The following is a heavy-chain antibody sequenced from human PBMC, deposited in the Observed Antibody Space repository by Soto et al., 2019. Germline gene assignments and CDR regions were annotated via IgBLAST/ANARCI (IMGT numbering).Heavy chain of an antibody. Sequence: SETLSLTCAVYGGSFSGYYWSWIRQPPGKGLEWIGEINHSGSTNYNPSLKSRVTISVDTSKNQFSLKLSSVTAADTAVYYCARGPIAAAGIDGTDVWGQGTTVTVSS. CDR1: GGSFSGYY. CDR3: ARGPIAAAGIDGTDV. J-gene: IGHJ6*02. V-gene: IGHV4-34*01. D-gene: IGHD6-13*01. CDR2: INHSGST.